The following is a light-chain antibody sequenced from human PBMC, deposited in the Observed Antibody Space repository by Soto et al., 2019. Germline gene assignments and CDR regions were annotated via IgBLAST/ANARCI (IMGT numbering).Light chain of an antibody. CDR3: CSYAGDLYV. J-gene: IGLJ1*01. CDR1: TSDVGGYDY. Sequence: SVLTPPRSVSGSPGQSVAISCTGTTSDVGGYDYVSWYQQHPGKAPELIIFDVTKRPSGVPDRFSGSKSGNTASLTISGLQAEDEADYFCCSYAGDLYVFGSGTKVTVL. CDR2: DVT. V-gene: IGLV2-11*01.